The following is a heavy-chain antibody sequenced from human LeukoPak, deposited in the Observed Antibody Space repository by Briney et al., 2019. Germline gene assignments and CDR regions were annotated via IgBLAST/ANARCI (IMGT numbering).Heavy chain of an antibody. V-gene: IGHV3-23*01. CDR1: GFTFNTYT. Sequence: PGGSLRLSCAASGFTFNTYTMYWVRQAPGRGLEWVSGISNSGGSTYYADSVKGRFTISRDNSKNTLYLQMNSLRDEDTAVYYCAKDSGWILFDDWGQGTLVTVSS. CDR2: ISNSGGST. D-gene: IGHD2-2*03. CDR3: AKDSGWILFDD. J-gene: IGHJ4*02.